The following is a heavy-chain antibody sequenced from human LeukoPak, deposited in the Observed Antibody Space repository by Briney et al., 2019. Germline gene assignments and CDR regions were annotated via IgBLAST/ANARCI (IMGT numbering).Heavy chain of an antibody. CDR2: IYYSGST. Sequence: SETLSLTCTVSGGSISSYYWSWIRQPPGKGLEWIGYIYYSGSTNYNPSLKCRVTISVDTSKNQFSLKLSSVTAADTAVYYSARGDSSSWYYFDYWGQGTLVTVSS. CDR3: ARGDSSSWYYFDY. D-gene: IGHD6-13*01. J-gene: IGHJ4*02. CDR1: GGSISSYY. V-gene: IGHV4-59*01.